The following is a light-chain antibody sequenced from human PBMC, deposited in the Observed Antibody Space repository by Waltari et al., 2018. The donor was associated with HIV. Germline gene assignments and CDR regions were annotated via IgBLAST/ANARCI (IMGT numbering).Light chain of an antibody. CDR2: AAS. CDR1: QSISNR. J-gene: IGKJ1*01. V-gene: IGKV1-39*01. Sequence: DIQITQSPSSLSASVGDRVTITCRASQSISNRLNWYQQKPGKAPNLLIYAASSLQSGVPSRFSGSVSGTEFTLTISNLQPEDFAIYYCQQSYSSPPWTFGQGTKVEIE. CDR3: QQSYSSPPWT.